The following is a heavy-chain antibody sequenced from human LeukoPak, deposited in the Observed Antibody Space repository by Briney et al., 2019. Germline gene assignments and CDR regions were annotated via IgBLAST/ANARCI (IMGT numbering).Heavy chain of an antibody. CDR1: GGSFSGYY. CDR2: INHSGST. Sequence: PSETLSLTCAVYGGSFSGYYWSWIRQPPGKGLEWIGEINHSGSTNYNPSLKSRVTISVDMSKNQFSLKLSSVTAADTAVYYCARGTAVAGSLTHFDYWGQGTLVTVSS. J-gene: IGHJ4*02. CDR3: ARGTAVAGSLTHFDY. V-gene: IGHV4-34*01. D-gene: IGHD6-19*01.